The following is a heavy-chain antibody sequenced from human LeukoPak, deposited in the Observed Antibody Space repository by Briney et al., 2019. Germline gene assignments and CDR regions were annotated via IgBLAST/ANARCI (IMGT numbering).Heavy chain of an antibody. D-gene: IGHD5-18*01. CDR2: ISGSGGST. CDR1: GFTFSSYA. CDR3: AKDNTAGGYTDY. J-gene: IGHJ4*02. Sequence: PGGSLRLSCAASGFTFSSYAMSWVRQAPGKGLEWVSAISGSGGSTYCADSVKGRFTISRDNSKNTLYLQMNSLRAEDTAVYYCAKDNTAGGYTDYWGQGTLVTVSS. V-gene: IGHV3-23*01.